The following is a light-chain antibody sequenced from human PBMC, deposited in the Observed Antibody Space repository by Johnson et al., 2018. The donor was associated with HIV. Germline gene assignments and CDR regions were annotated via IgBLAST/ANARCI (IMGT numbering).Light chain of an antibody. CDR3: GTWDSSLSAGV. Sequence: QSVLTQPPSVSAAPGQSVTISCSGSSSNIGKNSVSWYQQLPGTAPKLLISENEKRPSGIPDRFSGSKSGTSATLGITGLQTGDEADYYCGTWDSSLSAGVFGTGTKVTVL. J-gene: IGLJ1*01. CDR2: ENE. CDR1: SSNIGKNS. V-gene: IGLV1-51*02.